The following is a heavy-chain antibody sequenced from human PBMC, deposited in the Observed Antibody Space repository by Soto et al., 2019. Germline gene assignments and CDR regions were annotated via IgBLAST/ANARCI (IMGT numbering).Heavy chain of an antibody. V-gene: IGHV3-30*05. J-gene: IGHJ5*02. CDR3: AEDHRWGRTMIEVSPSWFDP. Sequence: QVQLVESGGGVVQPGRSLRLSCTVSGFTFSTFGMYWLRQAPGKGLEWVAAISYDGRNENYADSVKGRFTVSRDNSKKTLYLEMNSLRDAGTAVYYCAEDHRWGRTMIEVSPSWFDPWGQGSLVIVSS. D-gene: IGHD3-22*01. CDR2: ISYDGRNE. CDR1: GFTFSTFG.